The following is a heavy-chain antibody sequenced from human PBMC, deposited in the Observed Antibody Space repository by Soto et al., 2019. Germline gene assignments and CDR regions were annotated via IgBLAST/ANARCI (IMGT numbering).Heavy chain of an antibody. CDR1: GGSFSGYY. J-gene: IGHJ6*02. CDR3: ARGRFGDSYYYSGLDL. Sequence: SETLSLTCAVYGGSFSGYYWSWIRQPPGKGLEWIGEINHCGSTNYNPSLKSQVTISVDTSKNQFSLKRSSVTAEDKALYYCARGRFGDSYYYSGLDLWGQGPTVT. V-gene: IGHV4-34*01. D-gene: IGHD3-10*01. CDR2: INHCGST.